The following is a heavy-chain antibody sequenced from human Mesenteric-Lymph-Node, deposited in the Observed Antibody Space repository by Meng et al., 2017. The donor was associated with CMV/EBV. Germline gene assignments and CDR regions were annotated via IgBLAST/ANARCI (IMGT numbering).Heavy chain of an antibody. V-gene: IGHV1-2*02. J-gene: IGHJ4*02. CDR1: GYTFTGYY. D-gene: IGHD1-26*01. Sequence: ASVKVSCKASGYTFTGYYMHWVRQAPGQGLEWMGWINPNSGGTNYAQKFQGRVTMTRDTSISTAYMELSRLRSDDTAVYYCARTYSASYYSRYYFDYWGQGTQVTVSS. CDR3: ARTYSASYYSRYYFDY. CDR2: INPNSGGT.